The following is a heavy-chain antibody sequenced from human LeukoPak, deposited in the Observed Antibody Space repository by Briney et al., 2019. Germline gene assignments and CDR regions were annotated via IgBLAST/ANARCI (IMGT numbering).Heavy chain of an antibody. D-gene: IGHD3-10*01. CDR2: INPNSAAS. Sequence: GASVKVSCKASGYSFSGHYIHWVRQAPGQGLEWMGKINPNSAASHYAQKFQDRVTMTSDTSINMAYMELRSLRSDDTAVYYCARDFYGSRPGAFDYWGQGTLITVSS. J-gene: IGHJ4*02. CDR3: ARDFYGSRPGAFDY. V-gene: IGHV1-2*02. CDR1: GYSFSGHY.